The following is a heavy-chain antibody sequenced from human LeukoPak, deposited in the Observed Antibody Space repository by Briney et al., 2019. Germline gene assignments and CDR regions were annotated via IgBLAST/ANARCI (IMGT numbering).Heavy chain of an antibody. CDR2: MNPNSGNT. CDR1: GYTFTSYD. CDR3: ARVVYSYGYLLD. Sequence: ASVKVSCKASGYTFTSYDINWVRQATGQGLEWMGWMNPNSGNTGYAQKFQGRVTITRNTSISTAYMELSSLRSEDTAVYYCARVVYSYGYLLDWGQGTLVTVSS. D-gene: IGHD5-18*01. J-gene: IGHJ4*02. V-gene: IGHV1-8*03.